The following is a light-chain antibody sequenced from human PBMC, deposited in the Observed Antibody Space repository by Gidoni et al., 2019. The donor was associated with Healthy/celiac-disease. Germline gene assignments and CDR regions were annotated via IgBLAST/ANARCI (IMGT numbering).Light chain of an antibody. CDR1: QGISNY. J-gene: IGKJ3*01. V-gene: IGKV1-27*01. CDR3: QKYNSAPT. Sequence: DIHMTQSPSSLSASVGDRVTITCRASQGISNYLAWYQQKPGKVPKLLIYAASTLQSGVTSRFRGSGSGTDFTLTISSLQPEDVATYYCQKYNSAPTFGPGTKVEIK. CDR2: AAS.